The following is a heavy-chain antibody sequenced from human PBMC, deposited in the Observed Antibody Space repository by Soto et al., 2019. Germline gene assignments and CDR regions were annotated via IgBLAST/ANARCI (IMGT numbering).Heavy chain of an antibody. Sequence: SETLSLTCTVSGDSIATGGNHWDWIRQSPGGRLEWIGSVYYSASSYYNPSLQSRVSISLDTSNNHFSLKMTSVTAADTAIYFCPRPERFPRSWFDPWGQGTQVPVYS. CDR1: GDSIATGGNH. CDR3: PRPERFPRSWFDP. CDR2: VYYSASS. J-gene: IGHJ5*02. V-gene: IGHV4-39*02. D-gene: IGHD3-10*01.